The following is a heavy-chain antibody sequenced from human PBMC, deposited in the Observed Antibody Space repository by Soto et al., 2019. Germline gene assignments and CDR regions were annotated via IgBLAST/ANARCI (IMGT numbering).Heavy chain of an antibody. D-gene: IGHD3-16*02. CDR2: IFPVFDVP. CDR1: GGTFNTYA. V-gene: IGHV1-69*19. J-gene: IGHJ4*02. Sequence: QVQLVQSGPEMKKPGSAVKVSCKASGGTFNTYAMNWVRQVPGQGLEWMGGIFPVFDVPRYAQKFEGRATITLDESSTTAYMDLSSLRFDDTAVYYCARSVGSGGVIGGFDYWGQGTLVSV. CDR3: ARSVGSGGVIGGFDY.